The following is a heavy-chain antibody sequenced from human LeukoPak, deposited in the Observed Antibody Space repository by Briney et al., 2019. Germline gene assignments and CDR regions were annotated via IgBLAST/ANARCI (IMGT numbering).Heavy chain of an antibody. CDR2: VYYSGGT. J-gene: IGHJ4*02. CDR1: GGSISSTTYY. V-gene: IGHV4-39*01. CDR3: ARRNDILTGYYSNFDY. D-gene: IGHD3-9*01. Sequence: PSETLSLTCTVSGGSISSTTYYWGWIRQPPGKGLEWLASVYYSGGTYYSPSLKGRATISVDTSRSQFSLKLSSVTAADTAVYYCARRNDILTGYYSNFDYWGQGTLVTVSS.